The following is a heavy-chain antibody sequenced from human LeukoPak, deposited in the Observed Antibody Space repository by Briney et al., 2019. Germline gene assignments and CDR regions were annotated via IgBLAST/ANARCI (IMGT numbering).Heavy chain of an antibody. CDR1: GGTFISYA. D-gene: IGHD3-3*01. CDR3: ARASITIFGVVTGYYFDY. V-gene: IGHV1-69*05. CDR2: IIPIFGTA. J-gene: IGHJ4*02. Sequence: GASVNVSCKASGGTFISYAISWVRQAPGQGLEWMGGIIPIFGTANYAQKFQGRVTITTDESTSTAYMELSSLRSEDTAVYYCARASITIFGVVTGYYFDYWGQGTLVTVSS.